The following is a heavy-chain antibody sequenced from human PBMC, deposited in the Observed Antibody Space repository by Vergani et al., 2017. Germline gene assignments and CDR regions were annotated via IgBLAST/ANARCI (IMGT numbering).Heavy chain of an antibody. J-gene: IGHJ6*02. CDR2: IIPILGIA. CDR1: GGTFSSYT. D-gene: IGHD1-26*01. V-gene: IGHV1-69*02. CDR3: AIVVVGAYYGMDV. Sequence: QVQLVQSGAEVKKPGSSVKVSCKASGGTFSSYTISWVRQAPGQGLEWMGRIIPILGIANYAQKFQGRVTITADKSTSTAYMELSSLRSEDTAVYYCAIVVVGAYYGMDVWGQGTTVTVSS.